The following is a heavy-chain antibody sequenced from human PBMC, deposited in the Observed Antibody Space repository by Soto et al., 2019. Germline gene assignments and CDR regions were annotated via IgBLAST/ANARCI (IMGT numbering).Heavy chain of an antibody. CDR2: INAGNGNT. V-gene: IGHV1-3*01. Sequence: ASVKVSCKASGYTFTSYAMHWVRQAPGQRLEWMGWINAGNGNTKYSQKFQGRVTITRDTSASTAYMELSSLRSEDTAVYYCARAPIGGVIVMHFDYWGQGTLGTVSS. J-gene: IGHJ4*02. D-gene: IGHD3-16*02. CDR3: ARAPIGGVIVMHFDY. CDR1: GYTFTSYA.